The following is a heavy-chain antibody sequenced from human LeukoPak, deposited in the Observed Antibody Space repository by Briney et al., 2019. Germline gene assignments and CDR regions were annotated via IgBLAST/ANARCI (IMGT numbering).Heavy chain of an antibody. J-gene: IGHJ6*02. CDR1: GFTFSSYA. D-gene: IGHD1-7*01. CDR2: ISGNGVNT. Sequence: GGSLRLSCAASGFTFSSYAMSWVRQAPGKGLEWVSSISGNGVNTYYADSVKGRFTISRDNSKNTLSLQMNSLRAEDTAVYFCAKVNWNYVAYYYYGMDVWGQGTTVTVSS. V-gene: IGHV3-23*01. CDR3: AKVNWNYVAYYYYGMDV.